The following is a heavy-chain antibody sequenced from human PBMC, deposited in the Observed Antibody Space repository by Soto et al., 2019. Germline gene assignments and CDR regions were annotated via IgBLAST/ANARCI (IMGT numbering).Heavy chain of an antibody. J-gene: IGHJ4*02. CDR1: GFTFNTYG. Sequence: QVQLVESGGGVVQPGRSLRLSCAASGFTFNTYGMHWVRQAPGKGLEWVALIWHDGTKKYFASSAKGRFTVSRDNSKNTLSLQMNSLRAEDTAVYYCARADGSNWYIDYWGQGTLVTVSS. D-gene: IGHD6-13*01. V-gene: IGHV3-33*01. CDR2: IWHDGTKK. CDR3: ARADGSNWYIDY.